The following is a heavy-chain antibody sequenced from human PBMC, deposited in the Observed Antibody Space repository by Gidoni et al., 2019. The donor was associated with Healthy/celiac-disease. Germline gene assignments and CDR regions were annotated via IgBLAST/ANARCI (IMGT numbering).Heavy chain of an antibody. CDR3: AKDRFLIAVAGIVDY. CDR1: GFHLSSYA. V-gene: IGHV3-23*01. Sequence: EVQPLESGGGLVQPGGSLRLSRAASGFHLSSYAMSWVRQAPGKGLEWVSAISGSGGSTYYADSVKGRFTISRDNSKNTLYLQMNSLRAEDTAVYYCAKDRFLIAVAGIVDYWGQGTLVTVSS. D-gene: IGHD6-19*01. CDR2: ISGSGGST. J-gene: IGHJ4*02.